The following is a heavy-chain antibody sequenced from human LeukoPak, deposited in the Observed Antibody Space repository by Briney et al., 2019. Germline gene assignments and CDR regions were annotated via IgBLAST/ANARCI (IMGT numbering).Heavy chain of an antibody. D-gene: IGHD1-14*01. CDR2: ISSSSSYI. Sequence: GGSLRLSCAASGFTFSSYSMNWVRQAPGKGLEWVSSISSSSSYIYYADSVKGRFTISRDNSKNTLYLEMNSLSPDDTAVYYCARGVEPLAANTLAYWGQGTLVTVSS. CDR1: GFTFSSYS. V-gene: IGHV3-21*04. J-gene: IGHJ4*02. CDR3: ARGVEPLAANTLAY.